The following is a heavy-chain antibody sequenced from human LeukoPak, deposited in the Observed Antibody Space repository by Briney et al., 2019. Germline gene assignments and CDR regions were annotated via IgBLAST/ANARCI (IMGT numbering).Heavy chain of an antibody. J-gene: IGHJ4*02. CDR2: ISWNSVSI. CDR1: GFTFDDYA. Sequence: GRSLRLSCAASGFTFDDYAMHWVRQAPGKGLEWVSCISWNSVSIGYADSVKGRFTISRDNAKNSLYLQMNSLRAEDTAVYYCARDRLWRKWLLLGDWGQFDYWGQGTLVTVSS. V-gene: IGHV3-9*01. CDR3: ARDRLWRKWLLLGDWGQFDY. D-gene: IGHD3-22*01.